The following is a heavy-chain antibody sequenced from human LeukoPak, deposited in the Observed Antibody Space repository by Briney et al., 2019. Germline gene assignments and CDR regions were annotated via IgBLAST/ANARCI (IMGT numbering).Heavy chain of an antibody. Sequence: GGSLTLSCAASGFTFSSYAMRWARQAPGKGLEWLSAISGSGGSTYYAHSVRGRFTISRDNSKNMLYLQMNSLRAEDTAEYYCAKSLIRRYSGYEYFDYWGQGPLVTVSS. J-gene: IGHJ4*02. V-gene: IGHV3-23*01. D-gene: IGHD5-12*01. CDR1: GFTFSSYA. CDR3: AKSLIRRYSGYEYFDY. CDR2: ISGSGGST.